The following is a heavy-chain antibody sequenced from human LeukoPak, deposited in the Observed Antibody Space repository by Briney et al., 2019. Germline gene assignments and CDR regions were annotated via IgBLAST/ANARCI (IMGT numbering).Heavy chain of an antibody. CDR1: GGSISSGGYY. V-gene: IGHV4-30-2*01. Sequence: SETLSLTCTVSGGSISSGGYYWSWIRQPPGKGLEWIGYIYHSGSTYYNPSLKSRVTISVDRSKNQFSLKLSSVTAADTAVYYCARELEEHDAFDIWGQGTMVTVSS. J-gene: IGHJ3*02. CDR3: ARELEEHDAFDI. CDR2: IYHSGST.